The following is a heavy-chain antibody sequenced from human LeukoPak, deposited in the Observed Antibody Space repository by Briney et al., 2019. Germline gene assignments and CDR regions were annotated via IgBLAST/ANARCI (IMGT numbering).Heavy chain of an antibody. CDR2: IYYSGST. V-gene: IGHV4-39*01. CDR3: GEDSSGYYRLPDY. Sequence: SETLSLTCTVSGGPISSTSYYWGWIRQPPGKGLEWIGSIYYSGSTYYNPSLKSRVTISVDTSKNQFSLKLSSVTAADTAVYYCGEDSSGYYRLPDYWGQGTLVTVSS. J-gene: IGHJ4*02. D-gene: IGHD3-22*01. CDR1: GGPISSTSYY.